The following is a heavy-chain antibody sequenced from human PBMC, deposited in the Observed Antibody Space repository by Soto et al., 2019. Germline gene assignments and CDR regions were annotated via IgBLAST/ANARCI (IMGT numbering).Heavy chain of an antibody. CDR1: GFTFSSYA. J-gene: IGHJ2*01. D-gene: IGHD4-17*01. CDR2: ISYDGSNK. V-gene: IGHV3-30-3*01. CDR3: ARDPYGDYAYFDL. Sequence: QVQLVESGGGVVQPGRSLRLSCAASGFTFSSYAMHWVRQAPGKGLEGVAVISYDGSNKYYADSVKGRFTISRDNSKNTLYLQMNSLRAEDTAVYYCARDPYGDYAYFDLWGRGTLVTVSS.